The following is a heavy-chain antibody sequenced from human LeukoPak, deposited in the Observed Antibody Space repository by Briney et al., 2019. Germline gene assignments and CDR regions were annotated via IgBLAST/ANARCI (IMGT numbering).Heavy chain of an antibody. CDR1: GGSISSYY. CDR3: ARDGIAVAGTLVPFDY. D-gene: IGHD6-19*01. J-gene: IGHJ4*02. CDR2: IYYSGST. Sequence: SETLSLTCTVSGGSISSYYWSWIRQPPGKGLEWIGYIYYSGSTNYNPSLKSRVTISVDTSKNQFSLKLSSVTAADTAVYYCARDGIAVAGTLVPFDYWGQGTLVTVSS. V-gene: IGHV4-59*01.